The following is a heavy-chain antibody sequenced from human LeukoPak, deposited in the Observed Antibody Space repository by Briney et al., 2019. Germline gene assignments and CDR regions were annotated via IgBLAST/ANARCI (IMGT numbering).Heavy chain of an antibody. CDR3: AREALRPSRWFDP. D-gene: IGHD4-17*01. CDR1: GGSISSGDYY. Sequence: SETLSLTCTVSGGSISSGDYYWSWIRQPTGTGLEWIGYIYYSGSTYYNPSLKSRVTISVDTSNNQFSLKLSSVTAADTAVYYCAREALRPSRWFDPWGQGTLVTVSS. V-gene: IGHV4-30-4*01. CDR2: IYYSGST. J-gene: IGHJ5*02.